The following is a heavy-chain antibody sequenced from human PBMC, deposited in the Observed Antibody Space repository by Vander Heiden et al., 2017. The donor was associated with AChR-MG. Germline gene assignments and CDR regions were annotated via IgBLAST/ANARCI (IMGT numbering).Heavy chain of an antibody. V-gene: IGHV3-48*03. J-gene: IGHJ6*02. CDR2: ISSSGSTI. CDR3: ARDLFSTVTTFYGMDV. CDR1: GFTFSSYE. D-gene: IGHD4-17*01. Sequence: EVQLVESGGGLVPPGGSLRLSCAASGFTFSSYEMNWVRQAPGKGLEWVSYISSSGSTIYYADSVKGRFTISRDNAKNSLYLQMNSLRAEDTAVYYCARDLFSTVTTFYGMDVWGQGTTVTVSS.